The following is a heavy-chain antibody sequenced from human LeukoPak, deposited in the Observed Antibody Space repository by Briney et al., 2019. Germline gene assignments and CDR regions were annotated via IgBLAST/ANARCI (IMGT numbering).Heavy chain of an antibody. CDR3: ARGEGYSGYGRQDGMDV. Sequence: ASVKVSCKASGYTFTGYYMHWVRQAPGQGLEWMGWIKPNSGGTNYAQKFQGWVTMTRDTSISTAYMELSRLRSDDTAVYYCARGEGYSGYGRQDGMDVWGQGXLVTVSS. J-gene: IGHJ6*02. CDR1: GYTFTGYY. V-gene: IGHV1-2*04. D-gene: IGHD5-12*01. CDR2: IKPNSGGT.